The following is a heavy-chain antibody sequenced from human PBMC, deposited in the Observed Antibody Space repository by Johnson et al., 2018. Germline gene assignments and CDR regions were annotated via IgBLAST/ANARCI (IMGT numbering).Heavy chain of an antibody. CDR2: IFRDTGT. D-gene: IGHD7-27*01. V-gene: IGHV3-53*01. J-gene: IGHJ4*02. CDR1: GFIVSDNY. CDR3: VKLGPWPYRVDY. Sequence: EVQLLESGGGLHQPGGSLRLSCAASGFIVSDNYMSWVRQAPGKGLEWVSVIFRDTGTYYADSVKGRFTISRDNSKNSLYLQMNRLTPEDPAVYYCVKLGPWPYRVDYWGQGTLVSVS.